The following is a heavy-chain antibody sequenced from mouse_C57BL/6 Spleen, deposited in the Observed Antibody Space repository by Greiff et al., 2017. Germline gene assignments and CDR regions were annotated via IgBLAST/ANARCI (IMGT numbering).Heavy chain of an antibody. CDR2: INPNNGGT. V-gene: IGHV1-22*01. D-gene: IGHD1-1*01. CDR1: GYTFTDYN. Sequence: VQLQQSGPELVKPGASVKMSCKASGYTFTDYNMHWVKQSHGKSLEWIGYINPNNGGTSYNQKFKGKATLTVNKSSSTAYMELRSLTSEDSAVYYCAHITTVVEDYWGQGTTLTVSS. CDR3: AHITTVVEDY. J-gene: IGHJ2*01.